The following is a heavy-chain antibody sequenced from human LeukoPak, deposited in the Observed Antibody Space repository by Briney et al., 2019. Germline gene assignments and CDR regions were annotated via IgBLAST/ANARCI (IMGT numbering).Heavy chain of an antibody. CDR2: IYHSGST. CDR1: GGSISSSNW. CDR3: ASGEKLRWLQFSYYFDY. J-gene: IGHJ4*02. D-gene: IGHD5-24*01. Sequence: SETLSLTCAVSGGSISSSNWWSWVRQPPGKGLEWIGEIYHSGSTNYNPSLKSRVTISVDKSKNQFSLKLSSVTAADTAVYYCASGEKLRWLQFSYYFDYWGQGTLVTVSS. V-gene: IGHV4-4*02.